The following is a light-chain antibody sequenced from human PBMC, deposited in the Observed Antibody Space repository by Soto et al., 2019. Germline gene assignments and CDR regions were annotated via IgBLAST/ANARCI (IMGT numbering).Light chain of an antibody. CDR3: QQRSNWPPRAIT. J-gene: IGKJ5*01. V-gene: IGKV3-15*01. Sequence: ETVMTQSAAALSVSVGERVTLSCRASQSVSTNLAWYQQRPGQAPRLLIHDASTRATGVPDRISGSGSGTDFTLTISSLQSEDFAIYYCQQRSNWPPRAITFGQGTRLEIK. CDR1: QSVSTN. CDR2: DAS.